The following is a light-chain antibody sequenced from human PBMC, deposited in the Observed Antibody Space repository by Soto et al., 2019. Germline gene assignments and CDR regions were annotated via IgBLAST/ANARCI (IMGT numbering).Light chain of an antibody. CDR1: QSVSRY. J-gene: IGKJ5*01. V-gene: IGKV3-20*01. CDR3: QQYYSHPLT. Sequence: EIVFTQSPATLSLSPGERATLSCRATQSVSRYLAWYQQKPGQAPRLLIYGASSRATGIPDRFSGSRSGTDFTLTISRLEPEDFATYYCQQYYSHPLTFGQGTRLEIK. CDR2: GAS.